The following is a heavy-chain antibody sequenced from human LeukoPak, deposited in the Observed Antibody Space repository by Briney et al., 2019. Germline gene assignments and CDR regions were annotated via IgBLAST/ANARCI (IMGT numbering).Heavy chain of an antibody. CDR2: ISSNGGST. CDR1: GFTFSSYA. V-gene: IGHV3-64*01. J-gene: IGHJ3*02. Sequence: GGSLRLSCAASGFTFSSYAMSWVRQAPGKGLEYVSAISSNGGSTYYANSVKGRFTISRDNSKNTLYLQMGSLRAEDMAVYYCARVVSDCSSTSCYAFDIWGQGTMVTVSS. D-gene: IGHD2-2*01. CDR3: ARVVSDCSSTSCYAFDI.